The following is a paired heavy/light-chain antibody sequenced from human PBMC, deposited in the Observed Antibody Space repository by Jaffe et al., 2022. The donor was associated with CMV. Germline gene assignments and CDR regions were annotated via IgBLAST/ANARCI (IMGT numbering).Heavy chain of an antibody. D-gene: IGHD3-16*01. CDR2: ISHDGSDR. Sequence: QVQLVESGGGVVQPGTSLRLSCAASGFTFSRYGMHWVRQAPGKGLEWLAVISHDGSDRFYADSVKGRFTISRDNSNNLFLQLNSLRPDDTAVYYCAKDLSRLRGSYGFEWGSPRSDYHFYGMDVWGQGTTVTVSS. J-gene: IGHJ6*02. V-gene: IGHV3-30*18. CDR1: GFTFSRYG. CDR3: AKDLSRLRGSYGFEWGSPRSDYHFYGMDV.
Light chain of an antibody. V-gene: IGLV3-10*01. Sequence: YELTQPPSVSVSPGQTATITCSGDVLTKKFTYWFRQKSGQAPVLVIYDDNKRPSGILERISGSSSGAMATLTISGAQVEDEADYYCYSTDTGNHGLFGGGTKLTVL. CDR3: YSTDTGNHGL. CDR1: VLTKKF. J-gene: IGLJ2*01. CDR2: DDN.